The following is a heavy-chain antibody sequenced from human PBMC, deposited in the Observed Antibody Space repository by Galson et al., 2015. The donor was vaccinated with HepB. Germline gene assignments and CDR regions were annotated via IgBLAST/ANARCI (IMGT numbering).Heavy chain of an antibody. J-gene: IGHJ5*01. CDR2: SRNKLHSTNT. CDR3: VRGYNGFDS. CDR1: GFTFSDHY. D-gene: IGHD5-24*01. Sequence: SLRLSCAVSGFTFSDHYMDWVRQAPGQGLEWVGRSRNKLHSTNTEYGTPVKGRFTISRDFSKNSLLLQMNSLKTEDTAVYYCVRGYNGFDSWGQGTLVTVTS. V-gene: IGHV3-72*01.